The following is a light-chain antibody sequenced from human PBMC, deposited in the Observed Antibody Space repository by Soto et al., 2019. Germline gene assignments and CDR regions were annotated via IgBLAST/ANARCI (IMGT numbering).Light chain of an antibody. CDR1: QSISSY. J-gene: IGKJ5*01. V-gene: IGKV1-39*01. CDR3: QQSYSTPIT. Sequence: DIQLTQSPSSLSASVGDRVTITCRASQSISSYVNWYQQKPGEAPKLLIYATSTLPSGVPSRFSGSGSGTDFTLTITSLQPEDFATYYCQQSYSTPITFGQGTRLAI. CDR2: ATS.